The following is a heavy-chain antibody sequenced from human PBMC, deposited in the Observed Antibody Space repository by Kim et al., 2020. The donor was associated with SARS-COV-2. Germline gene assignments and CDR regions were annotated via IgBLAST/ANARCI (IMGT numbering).Heavy chain of an antibody. CDR3: AGTYDSSDY. Sequence: SETLSLTCTVSGGSISSYYWSWIRQPPGKGLEWIGYIYYSGSTNYNPSLKSRVTISVDTSKNQFSLKPSSVTAADTAVYYCAGTYDSSDYWGQGTLVTVSS. D-gene: IGHD3-22*01. CDR1: GGSISSYY. V-gene: IGHV4-59*08. J-gene: IGHJ4*02. CDR2: IYYSGST.